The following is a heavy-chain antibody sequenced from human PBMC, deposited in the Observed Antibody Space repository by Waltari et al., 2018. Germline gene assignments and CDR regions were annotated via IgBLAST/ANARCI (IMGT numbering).Heavy chain of an antibody. CDR2: VSVSCEPV. CDR3: AKDLAEDYNGVAAYYGMDV. Sequence: EMQLVESGGGWVQPGRSLTLSCEASGFSFEDYAMHWVRQPPGVGLDGVEGVSVSCEPVVYSGSVKCRFSVSRDNPQNSLYLQMYSLRPEDAALYFCAKDLAEDYNGVAAYYGMDVWGQGTTVIVS. J-gene: IGHJ6*02. CDR1: GFSFEDYA. V-gene: IGHV3-9*01. D-gene: IGHD2-8*01.